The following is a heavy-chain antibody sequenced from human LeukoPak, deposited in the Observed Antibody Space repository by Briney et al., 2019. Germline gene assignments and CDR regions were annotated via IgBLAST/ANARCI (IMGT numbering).Heavy chain of an antibody. J-gene: IGHJ5*02. CDR1: GGSISSYY. V-gene: IGHV4-34*01. D-gene: IGHD3-16*02. Sequence: SETLSLTCTVSGGSISSYYWSWIRQPPGKGLEWIGEINHSGSTNYNPSLKSRVTISVDTSKNQFSLKLSSVTAADTAVYYCARRPDYDYVWGSYRLNWFDPWGQGTLVTVSS. CDR3: ARRPDYDYVWGSYRLNWFDP. CDR2: INHSGST.